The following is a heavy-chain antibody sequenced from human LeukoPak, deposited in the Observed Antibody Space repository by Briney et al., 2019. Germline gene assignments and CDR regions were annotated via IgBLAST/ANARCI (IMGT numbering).Heavy chain of an antibody. D-gene: IGHD3-16*02. Sequence: PSETLSLTCTVSGYSISSGYYWGWIRQPPGKGLEWIGSIYHSGSTYYNPSLKSRVTISVDTSKNQFSLKLSSVTAADTAVYYCARAVWGSYRVFDYWGQGTLVTVSS. CDR3: ARAVWGSYRVFDY. J-gene: IGHJ4*02. V-gene: IGHV4-38-2*02. CDR1: GYSISSGYY. CDR2: IYHSGST.